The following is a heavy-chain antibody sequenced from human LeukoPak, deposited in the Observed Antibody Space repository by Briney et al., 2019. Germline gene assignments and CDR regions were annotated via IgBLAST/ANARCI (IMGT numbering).Heavy chain of an antibody. Sequence: GGSLRLSCAASGFTFSSYAMSWVRQAPGKGLEWVSAISGSGGSTYYADSVKGRFTISRDNSKNTLYLQMNSLRAEDTAVYYCAKGLRYYGSGNIDPWGQGTLVTVSS. CDR3: AKGLRYYGSGNIDP. V-gene: IGHV3-23*01. J-gene: IGHJ5*02. CDR2: ISGSGGST. CDR1: GFTFSSYA. D-gene: IGHD3-10*01.